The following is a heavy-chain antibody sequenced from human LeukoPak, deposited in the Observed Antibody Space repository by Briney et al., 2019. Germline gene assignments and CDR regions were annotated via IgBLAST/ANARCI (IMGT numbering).Heavy chain of an antibody. CDR2: IYYSGST. J-gene: IGHJ4*02. CDR1: GGSISRGDYY. D-gene: IGHD1-26*01. CDR3: ARVPVYSGTYFDY. V-gene: IGHV4-30-4*01. Sequence: SETLSLTCTVSGGSISRGDYYWSWLRQPPGKGLEWIGYIYYSGSTYFNPSLKSRFTISVETSNNQFSLKLSSVTAADTAVYYCARVPVYSGTYFDYWGQRTLVTVSS.